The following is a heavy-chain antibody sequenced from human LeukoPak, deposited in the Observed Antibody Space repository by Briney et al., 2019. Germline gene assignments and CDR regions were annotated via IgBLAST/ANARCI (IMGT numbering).Heavy chain of an antibody. J-gene: IGHJ3*01. CDR1: GYTFTGCY. CDR3: VRDGLGTYRYAFDL. Sequence: ASVKVSCKASGYTFTGCYIHWVRQAPGQGLEWMGWMDPNRGGTKYAQKFQGRLSMTRDTSITTAYMEVNRLSSDDTAIYYCVRDGLGTYRYAFDLWGQGTLVTVSS. V-gene: IGHV1-2*02. D-gene: IGHD3-10*01. CDR2: MDPNRGGT.